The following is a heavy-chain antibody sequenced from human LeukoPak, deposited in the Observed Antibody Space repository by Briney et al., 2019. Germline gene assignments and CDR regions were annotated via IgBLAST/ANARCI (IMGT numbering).Heavy chain of an antibody. CDR3: ASKDCGGDCSSDDAFDI. D-gene: IGHD2-21*02. CDR2: IYTSGST. Sequence: SETLSLTCTVSGGSISSGSYYWSWIRQPAGKGLEWIGRIYTSGSTNYNPSLKSRVTISVDTSKNQFSLKLSSVTAADTAVYYCASKDCGGDCSSDDAFDIWGQGTMVTVSS. V-gene: IGHV4-61*02. J-gene: IGHJ3*02. CDR1: GGSISSGSYY.